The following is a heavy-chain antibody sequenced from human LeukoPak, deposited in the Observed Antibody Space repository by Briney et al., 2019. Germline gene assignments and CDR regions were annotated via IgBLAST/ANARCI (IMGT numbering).Heavy chain of an antibody. D-gene: IGHD3-10*01. Sequence: ASVKVSCKASGYTFTSYDINWVRQATGQGLEWMGGMNPNSGDTGYVQKFQGRVNMTRDTSISTAYMELSSLRSEDTAVYYCARGGFGSGSYSDYWGQGTLVTVSS. CDR1: GYTFTSYD. V-gene: IGHV1-8*01. CDR3: ARGGFGSGSYSDY. CDR2: MNPNSGDT. J-gene: IGHJ4*02.